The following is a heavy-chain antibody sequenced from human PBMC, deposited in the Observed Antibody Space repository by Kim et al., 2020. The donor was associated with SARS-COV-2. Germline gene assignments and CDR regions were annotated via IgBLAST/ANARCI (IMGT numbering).Heavy chain of an antibody. Sequence: SVKVSCKASGGTFSSYAISWVRQAPGQGLEWMGGIIPIFGTANYAQKFQGRVTITADESTSTAYMELSSLRSEDTAVYYCARPRYNWNYTYGMDVWGQGTTVTVSS. CDR2: IIPIFGTA. D-gene: IGHD1-20*01. CDR3: ARPRYNWNYTYGMDV. J-gene: IGHJ6*02. V-gene: IGHV1-69*13. CDR1: GGTFSSYA.